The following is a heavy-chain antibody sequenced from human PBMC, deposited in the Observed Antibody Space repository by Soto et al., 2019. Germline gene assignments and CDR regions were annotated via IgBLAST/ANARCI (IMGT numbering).Heavy chain of an antibody. J-gene: IGHJ5*02. V-gene: IGHV2-5*02. Sequence: QITLKESGPTLVKPTQTLTLTCTFSGFSLSTSGVGVGWIRQPPGKALEWLALIYWDDDKRYSPSLKSRLTITKDTSKNQVVLTMTNMDPVDTATYYCAHRRVAASPGKGWFDPWGQGTLVTVSS. CDR3: AHRRVAASPGKGWFDP. D-gene: IGHD6-6*01. CDR2: IYWDDDK. CDR1: GFSLSTSGVG.